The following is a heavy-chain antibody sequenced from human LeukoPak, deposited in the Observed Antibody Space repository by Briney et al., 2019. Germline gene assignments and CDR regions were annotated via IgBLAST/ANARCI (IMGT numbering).Heavy chain of an antibody. D-gene: IGHD4-23*01. CDR2: INNDGSST. J-gene: IGHJ3*02. CDR3: ARDQYGGNVFDAFEI. V-gene: IGHV3-74*01. Sequence: GGSLRLSCAASGFTFSSYWMHWVRQAPGKGLVWVSHINNDGSSTNYADSVKGRFTISRDNAKNSLFLQMNSLRVEDTAVYYCARDQYGGNVFDAFEIWGQGTMVTISS. CDR1: GFTFSSYW.